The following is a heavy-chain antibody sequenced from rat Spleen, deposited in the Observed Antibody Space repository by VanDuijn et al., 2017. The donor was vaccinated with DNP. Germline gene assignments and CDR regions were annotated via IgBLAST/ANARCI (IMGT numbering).Heavy chain of an antibody. J-gene: IGHJ2*01. Sequence: EVQLVESGGGLVQPGRSLKLSCAASGFIFSNYDMAWVRQAPTKGLEWVTSIRTDSGRTYYRDSVKGRFTVSRDNAKSTLYLQMDSLRSEETATYYCARSNYSSYVYGYFDYWGQGVMVTVSS. CDR1: GFIFSNYD. CDR2: IRTDSGRT. D-gene: IGHD1-2*01. CDR3: ARSNYSSYVYGYFDY. V-gene: IGHV5S11*01.